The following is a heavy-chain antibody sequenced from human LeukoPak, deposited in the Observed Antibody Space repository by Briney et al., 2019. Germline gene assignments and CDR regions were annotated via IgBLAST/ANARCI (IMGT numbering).Heavy chain of an antibody. CDR2: ISSSSSTI. V-gene: IGHV3-48*04. J-gene: IGHJ5*02. D-gene: IGHD4-17*01. CDR3: ARGMGTVTTSPFDWFDP. CDR1: GFTFSSYS. Sequence: PGGSLRLSCAASGFTFSSYSMNWVRQAPGKGLEWVSYISSSSSTIYYADSVKGRFTISRDNAKNTLYLQMNSLRAEDTVVYYCARGMGTVTTSPFDWFDPWGQGTLVTVSS.